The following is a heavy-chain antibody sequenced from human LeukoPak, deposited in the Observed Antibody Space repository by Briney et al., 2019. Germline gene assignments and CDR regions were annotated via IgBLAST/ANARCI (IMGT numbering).Heavy chain of an antibody. Sequence: PSETLSLTCTVSGGSISNYYWSWIRQPPGKGLEWIGRIYTSGSTNYNPSLKSRVTMSVDTSKNQFSLKLSSVTAADTAVYYCARVEDSSGYYYSSNSYGMDVWGQGTTVTVSS. CDR3: ARVEDSSGYYYSSNSYGMDV. V-gene: IGHV4-4*07. CDR2: IYTSGST. D-gene: IGHD3-22*01. J-gene: IGHJ6*02. CDR1: GGSISNYY.